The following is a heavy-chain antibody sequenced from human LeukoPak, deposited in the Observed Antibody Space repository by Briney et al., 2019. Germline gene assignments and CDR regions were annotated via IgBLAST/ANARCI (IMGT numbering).Heavy chain of an antibody. J-gene: IGHJ4*02. Sequence: SETLSLTCTVSGGSISSSSFYWAWIRQPPGKGLEWIGSIYFSGRTYYKSSLKSRLTISMDASKNEFSLALSSVTAADTATYFCARRLGSSWFDYWGQGTLVTVSS. V-gene: IGHV4-39*07. CDR1: GGSISSSSFY. CDR2: IYFSGRT. D-gene: IGHD6-13*01. CDR3: ARRLGSSWFDY.